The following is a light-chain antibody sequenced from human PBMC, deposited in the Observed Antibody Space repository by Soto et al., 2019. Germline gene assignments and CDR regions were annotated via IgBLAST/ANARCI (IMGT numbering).Light chain of an antibody. CDR2: DVT. V-gene: IGLV2-14*03. J-gene: IGLJ3*02. CDR3: TSYTTSSPDLV. CDR1: SSDVGGYNY. Sequence: QSALTQPASVSGSPGQSITISCTGTSSDVGGYNYVSWYQHHPGKAPKLMIYDVTNRPSGVSNRFSGSKSGNTASLPISGLQAEDDADYYCTSYTTSSPDLVFGGGTNLTVL.